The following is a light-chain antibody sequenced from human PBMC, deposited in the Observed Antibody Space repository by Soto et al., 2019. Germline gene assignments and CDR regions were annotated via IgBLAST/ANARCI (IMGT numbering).Light chain of an antibody. CDR1: SSDVGSYNL. J-gene: IGLJ1*01. CDR3: CPYARSSPHYV. V-gene: IGLV2-23*02. Sequence: QSDLTQPASVSGSPGQSITISCTGTSSDVGSYNLVAWYQQHPGKAPKLMIYEVTKRPSGVSNRFSGSKSGNTASLTISGLQAEYVADYCCCPYARSSPHYVFVSAT. CDR2: EVT.